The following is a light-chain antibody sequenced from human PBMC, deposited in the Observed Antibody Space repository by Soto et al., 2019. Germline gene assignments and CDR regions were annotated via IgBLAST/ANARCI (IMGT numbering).Light chain of an antibody. CDR2: HTN. CDR1: TGAVTSRHY. V-gene: IGLV7-46*01. CDR3: LLSYDGVGEV. Sequence: QAVVTQEPSLTVSPGGAVTLTCASNTGAVTSRHYASWYQQKPGQAPRTLIYHTNDRHSWTPARFSGSLLGGRAALILSGAQAEDEAEYYCLLSYDGVGEVFGGGTKVTVL. J-gene: IGLJ2*01.